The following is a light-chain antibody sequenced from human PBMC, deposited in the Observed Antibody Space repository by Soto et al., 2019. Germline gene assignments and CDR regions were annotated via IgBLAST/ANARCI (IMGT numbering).Light chain of an antibody. CDR3: SSYTTSTTWV. J-gene: IGLJ3*02. V-gene: IGLV2-14*01. CDR2: EVS. CDR1: NSDVGNYNY. Sequence: QSALTQPASVSGSPGQSIAISCTGTNSDVGNYNYVSWYQHHPGKAPKLIIYEVSNRPSGVSNRFSGSKSDNTASLTISGLQAEDEADYYCSSYTTSTTWVFGGGTKLTVL.